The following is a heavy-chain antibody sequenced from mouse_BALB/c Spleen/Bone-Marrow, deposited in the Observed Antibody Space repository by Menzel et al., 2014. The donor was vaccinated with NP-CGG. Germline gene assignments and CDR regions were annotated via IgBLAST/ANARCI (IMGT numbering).Heavy chain of an antibody. J-gene: IGHJ4*01. Sequence: KLMESGGGLVKPGGSLKLSCAASGFTFSSYAMSWVRQTPEKRLEWVASISSGGSTYYPDSVKGRFTISRDNARNILYLQMSSLRSEDTAMYYCAREEYGQKVYAMDYWGQGTSVTVSS. CDR1: GFTFSSYA. CDR3: AREEYGQKVYAMDY. CDR2: ISSGGST. V-gene: IGHV5-6-5*01. D-gene: IGHD2-10*02.